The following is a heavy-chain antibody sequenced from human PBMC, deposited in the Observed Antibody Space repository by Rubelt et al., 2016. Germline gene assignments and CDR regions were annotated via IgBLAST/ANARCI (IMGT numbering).Heavy chain of an antibody. J-gene: IGHJ4*02. CDR3: ARGKTVAEY. CDR2: IYYSGNT. V-gene: IGHV4-61*08. CDR1: GGAISDSDYY. D-gene: IGHD6-19*01. Sequence: QLQLQESGPGLVKPSETLSLTCTVSGGAISDSDYYWAWIRQPPGRGLEWIGYIYYSGNTNYNPSLKSRVTISVDTSKNQFSLKLNSVTAADTAVYYCARGKTVAEYWGQGTLITVAS.